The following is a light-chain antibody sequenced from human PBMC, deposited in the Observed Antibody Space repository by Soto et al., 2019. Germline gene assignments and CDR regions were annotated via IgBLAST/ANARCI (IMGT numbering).Light chain of an antibody. J-gene: IGKJ3*01. Sequence: EIVLTQSPGTLSLSPGERATLSCRASQSVSSSYLAWYQQKPGQAPRLLIYGASSRATSIPDRFSGSGSGTDFTLTISRLEPDDFAVYYCLQYGSSPLTFGPGTKVDIK. CDR2: GAS. V-gene: IGKV3-20*01. CDR1: QSVSSSY. CDR3: LQYGSSPLT.